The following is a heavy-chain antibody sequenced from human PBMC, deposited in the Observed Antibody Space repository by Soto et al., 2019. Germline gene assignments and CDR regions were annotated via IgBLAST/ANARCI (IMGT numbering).Heavy chain of an antibody. CDR3: ARSFSRSGYYY. CDR1: GFTFSSYE. J-gene: IGHJ4*02. Sequence: GGSLRLSCAASGFTFSSYEMNWVRQAPGKGLEWVSYISSSGSTIYYADSVKGRFTISRDNAKNSLYLQMNSLRAEDTAVYYCARSFSRSGYYYWGQGTLVTVSS. D-gene: IGHD3-3*01. CDR2: ISSSGSTI. V-gene: IGHV3-48*03.